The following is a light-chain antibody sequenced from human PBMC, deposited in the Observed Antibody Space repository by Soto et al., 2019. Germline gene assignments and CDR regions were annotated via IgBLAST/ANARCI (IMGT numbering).Light chain of an antibody. Sequence: EIVLTQSPGTLSLSPGERATLSCRASQSISSNDLAWFQQKPGQAPRLLIYGASTRATGIPDRFGGSGSGTDFTLTISSLEPEDFALYHCLQYDTSPLTFGGGTK. J-gene: IGKJ4*01. CDR3: LQYDTSPLT. V-gene: IGKV3-20*01. CDR1: QSISSND. CDR2: GAS.